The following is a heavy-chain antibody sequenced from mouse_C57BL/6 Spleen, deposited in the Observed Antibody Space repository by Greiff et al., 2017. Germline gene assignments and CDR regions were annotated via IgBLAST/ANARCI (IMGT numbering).Heavy chain of an antibody. CDR1: GFTFSSYG. V-gene: IGHV5-6*01. Sequence: EVQLQESGGDLVKPGGSLKLSCAASGFTFSSYGMSWVRPTPDKRLEWVATFRSGGSYTYYPDSVKGRFTISRDNAKNTLYLQMSSLKSEDTAMYYCARQNDGSYWYFDVWGTGTTVTVSS. D-gene: IGHD2-3*01. J-gene: IGHJ1*03. CDR2: FRSGGSYT. CDR3: ARQNDGSYWYFDV.